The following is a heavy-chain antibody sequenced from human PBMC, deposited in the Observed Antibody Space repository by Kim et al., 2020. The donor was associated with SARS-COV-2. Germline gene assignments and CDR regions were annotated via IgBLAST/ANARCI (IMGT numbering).Heavy chain of an antibody. D-gene: IGHD6-19*01. Sequence: SETLSLTCTVSGGSISSSSYYWGWIRQPPGKGLEWIGSIYYSGSTYYNPSLKSRVTISVDTSKNQFSLKLSSVTAADTAVYYCARQLSSGWEGGFDPWGQGTLVTVSS. CDR2: IYYSGST. J-gene: IGHJ5*02. CDR1: GGSISSSSYY. CDR3: ARQLSSGWEGGFDP. V-gene: IGHV4-39*01.